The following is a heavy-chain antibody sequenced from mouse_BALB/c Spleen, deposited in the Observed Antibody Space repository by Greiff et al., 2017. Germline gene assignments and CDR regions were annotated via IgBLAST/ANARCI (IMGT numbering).Heavy chain of an antibody. J-gene: IGHJ4*01. D-gene: IGHD1-1*01. CDR2: ISNLAYSI. V-gene: IGHV5-15*02. CDR1: GFTFSDYG. CDR3: ARYYGSSYYAMDY. Sequence: EVKLVESGGGLVQPGGSRKLSCAASGFTFSDYGMAWVRQAPGKGPEWVAFISNLAYSIYYADTVTGRFTISRENAKNTLYLEMSSLRSEDTAMYYCARYYGSSYYAMDYWGQGTSVTVSS.